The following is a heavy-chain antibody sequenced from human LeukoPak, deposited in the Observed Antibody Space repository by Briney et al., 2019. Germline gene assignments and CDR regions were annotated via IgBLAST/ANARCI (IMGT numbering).Heavy chain of an antibody. D-gene: IGHD3-3*01. CDR2: IYHSGST. V-gene: IGHV4-38-2*02. Sequence: KPSETLSLXCTVSGYSISSGYYWGWIRQPPGKGLEWIGSIYHSGSTYYNPSLKSRVTISVDTSKNQFSLKLSSVTAADTAVYYCARVGTTTTYYDFWSGYSNFDYWGQGTLVTVSS. CDR1: GYSISSGYY. CDR3: ARVGTTTTYYDFWSGYSNFDY. J-gene: IGHJ4*02.